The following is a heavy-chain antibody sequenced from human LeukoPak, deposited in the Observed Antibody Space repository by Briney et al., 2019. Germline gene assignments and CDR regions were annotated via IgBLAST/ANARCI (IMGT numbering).Heavy chain of an antibody. CDR2: INHSGST. CDR3: ARGPLIAAAGYYFDY. CDR1: GGSFSGYY. Sequence: SETLSLTCVVYGGSFSGYYWSWIRQPPGKGLEWIGEINHSGSTNYNPSLKSRVTISVDTSKNQFSLKLSSVTAADTAVYYCARGPLIAAAGYYFDYWGQGTLVTVSS. D-gene: IGHD6-13*01. V-gene: IGHV4-34*01. J-gene: IGHJ4*02.